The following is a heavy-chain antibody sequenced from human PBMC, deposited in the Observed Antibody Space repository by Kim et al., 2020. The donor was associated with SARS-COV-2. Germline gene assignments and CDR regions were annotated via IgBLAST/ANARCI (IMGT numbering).Heavy chain of an antibody. J-gene: IGHJ2*01. CDR2: INHSGST. D-gene: IGHD3-10*01. CDR3: ARAYAITMVRGVMHWYFDL. Sequence: SETLSLTCAVYGGSFSGYYWSWIRQPPGKGLEWIGEINHSGSTNYNPSLKSRVTISVDTSKNQFSLKLSSVTAADTAVYYCARAYAITMVRGVMHWYFDLWGRGTLVTVSS. V-gene: IGHV4-34*01. CDR1: GGSFSGYY.